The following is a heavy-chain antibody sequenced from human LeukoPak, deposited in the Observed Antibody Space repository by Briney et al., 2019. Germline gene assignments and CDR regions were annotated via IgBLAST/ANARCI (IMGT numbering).Heavy chain of an antibody. D-gene: IGHD3-22*01. J-gene: IGHJ3*02. V-gene: IGHV3-23*01. Sequence: GGSLRLSCAASGFTFSSYAMSWIRQAPGKGLEWVSAISGSGGSTYYADSVKGRFTISRDNSKNTLYLQMNSLRAEDTAVYYCAKVGTYYYDSSGPPGDAFDIWGQGTMVTVSS. CDR3: AKVGTYYYDSSGPPGDAFDI. CDR2: ISGSGGST. CDR1: GFTFSSYA.